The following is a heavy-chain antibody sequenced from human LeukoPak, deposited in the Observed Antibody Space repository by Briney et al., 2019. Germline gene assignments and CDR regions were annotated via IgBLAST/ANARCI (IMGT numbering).Heavy chain of an antibody. CDR3: ARVYYDFWSGYQTFDY. D-gene: IGHD3-3*01. CDR2: IIPIFGTA. Sequence: SVKVSCKASGGTFSSYAISWVRQAPGQGLEWMGGIIPIFGTANYAQKFQGRVTITADESTSTAYMELSSLRSEDTAVYYCARVYYDFWSGYQTFDYWGQGTLVTVSS. V-gene: IGHV1-69*13. CDR1: GGTFSSYA. J-gene: IGHJ4*02.